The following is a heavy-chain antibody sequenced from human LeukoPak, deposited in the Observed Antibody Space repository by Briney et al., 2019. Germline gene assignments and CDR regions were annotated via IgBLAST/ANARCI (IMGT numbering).Heavy chain of an antibody. CDR1: GYTFTRYY. CDR3: ARGGPYYEILNPDTDFAY. J-gene: IGHJ4*02. V-gene: IGHV1-2*04. D-gene: IGHD3-9*01. CDR2: IKLNSGGT. Sequence: ASVKLSCKASGYTFTRYYMHWVRQAPGPGLEWMGWIKLNSGGTNYAQKFQGWVTMTRDTSISTAYMELSRLRSVDTAVYYCARGGPYYEILNPDTDFAYGGQGSLVTVFS.